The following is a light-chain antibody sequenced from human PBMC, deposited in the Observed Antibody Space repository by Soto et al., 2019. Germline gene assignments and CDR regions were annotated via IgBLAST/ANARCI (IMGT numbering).Light chain of an antibody. CDR1: QDIIIA. J-gene: IGKJ4*01. CDR3: QQGHTFPLT. V-gene: IGKV1-12*01. Sequence: DIQMTQSPSSVSASVGDTVTITCRASQDIIIALAWFQQKPGEAPRLLIYTASSLHSGVPSRFSGSGSGTDFTLTISSLQPEDFATYHCQQGHTFPLTFGGGTKVEMK. CDR2: TAS.